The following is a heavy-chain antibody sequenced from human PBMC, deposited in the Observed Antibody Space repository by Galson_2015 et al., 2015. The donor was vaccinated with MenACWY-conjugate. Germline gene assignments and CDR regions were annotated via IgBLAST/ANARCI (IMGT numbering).Heavy chain of an antibody. V-gene: IGHV4-38-2*02. CDR2: IYHSGST. CDR3: ARENRITFGGVIVGVYNWFDP. Sequence: LSLTCAVSGYSISSGYYWGWIRQPPGKGLEWIGSIYHSGSTYYNPSLKSRVTISVDTSKNQFSLKLSSVTAADTAVYYCARENRITFGGVIVGVYNWFDPWGQGTLVTVSS. CDR1: GYSISSGYY. J-gene: IGHJ5*02. D-gene: IGHD3-16*02.